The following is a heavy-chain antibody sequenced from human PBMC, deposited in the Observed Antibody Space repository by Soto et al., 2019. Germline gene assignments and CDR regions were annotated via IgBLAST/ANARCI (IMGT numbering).Heavy chain of an antibody. CDR2: ISSNGRRI. CDR3: TKDTSGRECDSTTGWGGDMDV. V-gene: IGHV3-9*01. CDR1: GFTFDDYA. Sequence: LRLSCAAPGFTFDDYAMHWVRQAPGKGLEWVSGISSNGRRIGYADSVKGRFTISRDNAKNSLHLQMNSLRPEDTTLYYCTKDTSGRECDSTTGWGGDMDVWQQVTTGTV. J-gene: IGHJ6*01. D-gene: IGHD3-16*01.